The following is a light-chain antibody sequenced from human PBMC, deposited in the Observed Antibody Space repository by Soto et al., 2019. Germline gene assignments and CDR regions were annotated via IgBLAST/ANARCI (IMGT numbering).Light chain of an antibody. CDR2: ATS. CDR3: QQYNHWPRMLS. CDR1: QSLSSN. J-gene: IGKJ4*01. V-gene: IGKV3-15*01. Sequence: EIVLTQSPATLYVSPGKTATLSCRASQSLSSNVAWYQQRPRQAPRLLIYATSSRASDVPARFSGTGSGTEFTLTIASLQSEDFAIYYCQQYNHWPRMLSFGGATKVELK.